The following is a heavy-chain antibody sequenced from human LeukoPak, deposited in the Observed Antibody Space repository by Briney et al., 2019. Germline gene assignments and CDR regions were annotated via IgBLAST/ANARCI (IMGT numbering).Heavy chain of an antibody. Sequence: SQTLSLTCTVSGGSISSGGYYWSWIRQPPGKGLEWIGYIYHSGSTNYNPSLKSRVTISVDTSKNQFSLKLSSVTAADTAVYYCARGRKWLGGFDYWGQGTLVTVSS. CDR3: ARGRKWLGGFDY. V-gene: IGHV4-30-2*01. D-gene: IGHD3-10*01. J-gene: IGHJ4*02. CDR2: IYHSGST. CDR1: GGSISSGGYY.